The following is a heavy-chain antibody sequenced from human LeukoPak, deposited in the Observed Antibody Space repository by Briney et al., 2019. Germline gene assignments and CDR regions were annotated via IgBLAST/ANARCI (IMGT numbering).Heavy chain of an antibody. J-gene: IGHJ5*02. V-gene: IGHV1-2*02. Sequence: GASVKVSCKASGYTFTGYYMHWVRQAPGQGLEWMGWINPNSGGTNYAQKFQGRVTMTRDTSIITAYMELSRLRSDDTAVYYCARDSSGWYWFDPWGQGTLVTVSS. CDR3: ARDSSGWYWFDP. D-gene: IGHD6-19*01. CDR1: GYTFTGYY. CDR2: INPNSGGT.